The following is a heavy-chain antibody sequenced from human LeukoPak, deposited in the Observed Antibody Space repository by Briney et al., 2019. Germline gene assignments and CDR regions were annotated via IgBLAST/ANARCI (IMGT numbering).Heavy chain of an antibody. CDR1: GCTFSNYA. D-gene: IGHD3-16*02. CDR2: IIPICRTT. V-gene: IGHV1-69*13. CDR3: ARDNSVGDIAWWFDP. Sequence: ASVKVSCKASGCTFSNYAINWVRQAPGQGLEWMGGIIPICRTTNYAQKFQGRVTITADESTSTAYMELSSLRSEDTAVYYCARDNSVGDIAWWFDPWGQGTLVTVSS. J-gene: IGHJ5*02.